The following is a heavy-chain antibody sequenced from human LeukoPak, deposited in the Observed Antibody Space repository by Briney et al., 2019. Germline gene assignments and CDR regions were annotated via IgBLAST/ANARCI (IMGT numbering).Heavy chain of an antibody. CDR2: IKEDGTAK. D-gene: IGHD5-12*01. CDR1: GFTFSSSW. CDR3: TRDSGYNAFDI. V-gene: IGHV3-7*01. J-gene: IGHJ3*02. Sequence: GGSLRLSCAASGFTFSSSWMAWVRQAPGKGLEWVGNIKEDGTAKNYVVSVRGRFTISRDDAKNSLYLQMNSLRGEDTAVYYCTRDSGYNAFDIWGQGTMVTVSS.